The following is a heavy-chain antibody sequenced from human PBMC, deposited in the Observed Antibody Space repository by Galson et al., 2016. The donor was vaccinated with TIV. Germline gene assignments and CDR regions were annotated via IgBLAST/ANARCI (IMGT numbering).Heavy chain of an antibody. J-gene: IGHJ4*02. CDR2: IHYSGTT. CDR3: ARAPIRGPRGVVLFDS. CDR1: GGSINNGDYY. V-gene: IGHV4-30-4*01. Sequence: QVQLQESGPGLVKPSETLSLTCSVSGGSINNGDYYWSWIRQPPGKGLEYIGCIHYSGTTDYSPSLKSRVTTSVEPSKDQFARGLMYVTATDTAVYYCARAPIRGPRGVVLFDSWGQGTLVTVSS. D-gene: IGHD3-10*01.